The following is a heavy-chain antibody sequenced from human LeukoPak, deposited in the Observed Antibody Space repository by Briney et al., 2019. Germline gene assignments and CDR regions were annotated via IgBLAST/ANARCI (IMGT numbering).Heavy chain of an antibody. Sequence: GGFLRLSCAASGFTFSSYGMHWVRQAPGKGLEWVAVISYDGSNKYYADSVKGRFTISRDNSKNTLYLQMNSLRAEDTAVYYCAKDPYFDYWGQGTLVTVSS. CDR1: GFTFSSYG. CDR2: ISYDGSNK. CDR3: AKDPYFDY. V-gene: IGHV3-30*18. J-gene: IGHJ4*02.